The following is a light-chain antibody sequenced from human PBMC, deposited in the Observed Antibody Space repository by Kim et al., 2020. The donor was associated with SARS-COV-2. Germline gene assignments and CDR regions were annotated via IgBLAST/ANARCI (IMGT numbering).Light chain of an antibody. V-gene: IGKV3-15*01. CDR1: QSVSNH. Sequence: VSPGERATLSCRASQSVSNHLAWYQQKPGQAPRLLIYGASTRATGIPARFSGSGSGTEFTLTISSLQSEDFAVYYCQQYNNWPLTFGGGTKVDIK. CDR2: GAS. CDR3: QQYNNWPLT. J-gene: IGKJ4*01.